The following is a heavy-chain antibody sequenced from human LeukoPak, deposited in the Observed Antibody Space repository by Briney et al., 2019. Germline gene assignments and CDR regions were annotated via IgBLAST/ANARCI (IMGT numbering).Heavy chain of an antibody. J-gene: IGHJ6*04. CDR2: INHSGST. CDR3: ARAGFYYGMDV. V-gene: IGHV4-34*01. CDR1: GGSFSGYY. Sequence: SETLSLTCAVYGGSFSGYYWSWIRQPPGKGLEWIGEINHSGSTNYNPSLKSRVTISVDTSKNQFSLKLSSVTAADTAVYYCARAGFYYGMDVWGKGTTVTVSS.